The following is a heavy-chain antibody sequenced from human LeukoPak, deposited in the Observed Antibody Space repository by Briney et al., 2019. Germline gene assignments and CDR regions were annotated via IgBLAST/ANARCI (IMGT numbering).Heavy chain of an antibody. D-gene: IGHD5-24*01. Sequence: ASVKVSCKASGYTFTSYYMHWVRQAPGQGLEWMGIINPSGGSTSYAQKFQGRVTMTRDTSTSTVYMELSSLRSEDTAVYYCARDGVAGYTDSSGFDPWGQGTLVTVSS. CDR1: GYTFTSYY. V-gene: IGHV1-46*01. CDR3: ARDGVAGYTDSSGFDP. CDR2: INPSGGST. J-gene: IGHJ5*02.